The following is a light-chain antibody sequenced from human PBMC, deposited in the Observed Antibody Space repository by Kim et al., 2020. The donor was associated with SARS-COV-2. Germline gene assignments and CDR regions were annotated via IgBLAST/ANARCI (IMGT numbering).Light chain of an antibody. Sequence: ALGQTVRIPCQGDSLRSYYASWYQQKPGQDPVLVIYGKNNRPSGIPDRFSGSSSGNTASLTITGAQAEDEADYYCNSRDSSGNHYVFGTGTKVTVL. CDR1: SLRSYY. CDR3: NSRDSSGNHYV. J-gene: IGLJ1*01. CDR2: GKN. V-gene: IGLV3-19*01.